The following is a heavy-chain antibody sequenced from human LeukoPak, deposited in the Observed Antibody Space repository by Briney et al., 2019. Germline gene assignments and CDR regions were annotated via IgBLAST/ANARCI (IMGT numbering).Heavy chain of an antibody. CDR3: ARAAYDYGDPILHFDY. D-gene: IGHD4-17*01. V-gene: IGHV1-69*17. CDR2: IIPIVGIA. Sequence: SVKVSFTASGGTFSIYAIGWVRQAPGQGLEWMGGIIPIVGIANYAQKFQGRVTITADKSTSTAYMELSSLRSDDTAVYYCARAAYDYGDPILHFDYWGQGTLVTVSS. CDR1: GGTFSIYA. J-gene: IGHJ4*02.